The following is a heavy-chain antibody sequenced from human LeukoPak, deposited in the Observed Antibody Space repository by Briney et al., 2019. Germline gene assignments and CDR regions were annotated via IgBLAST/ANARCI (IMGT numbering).Heavy chain of an antibody. CDR1: GGSFSGYH. CDR3: ARVNYYDSSGYCYLYFDY. CDR2: INHSGST. Sequence: PSETLSLTCAVYGGSFSGYHWSWIRQPPGKGLEWIGEINHSGSTNYNPSLKSRVTISVDTSKNQFSLKLSSVTAADTAVYYCARVNYYDSSGYCYLYFDYWGQGTLVTVSS. V-gene: IGHV4-34*01. D-gene: IGHD3-22*01. J-gene: IGHJ4*02.